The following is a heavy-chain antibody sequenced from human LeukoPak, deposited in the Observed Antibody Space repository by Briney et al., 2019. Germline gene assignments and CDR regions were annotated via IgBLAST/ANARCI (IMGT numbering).Heavy chain of an antibody. J-gene: IGHJ4*02. CDR1: GYTLTELS. CDR2: FDPEDGET. CDR3: ARGGLERRAPLDY. V-gene: IGHV1-24*01. Sequence: ASVKVSCKVSGYTLTELSMHWVRQAPGKGLEWMGGFDPEDGETIYAQKFQGRVTMTRDTSTSTVYMELSSLRSEDAAVYYCARGGLERRAPLDYWGQGTLVTVSS. D-gene: IGHD1-1*01.